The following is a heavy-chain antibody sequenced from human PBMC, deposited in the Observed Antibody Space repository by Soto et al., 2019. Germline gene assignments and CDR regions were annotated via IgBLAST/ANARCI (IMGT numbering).Heavy chain of an antibody. CDR3: ARGLSGINMIVVFDNWFDP. Sequence: VALKVSFKGSGWTFPSDDINLVGQAAGQGLGWMGWMNPNSGNTGYAQKFQGRVTMTRNTSISTAYMELSSLRSDDTAVYYCARGLSGINMIVVFDNWFDPWGQGTLVTVSS. D-gene: IGHD3-22*01. V-gene: IGHV1-8*01. CDR2: MNPNSGNT. J-gene: IGHJ5*02. CDR1: GWTFPSDD.